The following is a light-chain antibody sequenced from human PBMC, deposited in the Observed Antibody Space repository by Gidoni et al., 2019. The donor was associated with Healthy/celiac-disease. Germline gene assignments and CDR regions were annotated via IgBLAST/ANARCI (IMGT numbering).Light chain of an antibody. J-gene: IGKJ1*01. Sequence: DIQMTQSPSTLSASVGDRVTITCRASQSISSWLAWNQQKPGKAPKLLIYKASSLESGVPSRFSGSGSGTEFTLTISSLQPDDFATYYCQQYNSYSPGWTFGQGTKVEIK. CDR1: QSISSW. CDR3: QQYNSYSPGWT. V-gene: IGKV1-5*03. CDR2: KAS.